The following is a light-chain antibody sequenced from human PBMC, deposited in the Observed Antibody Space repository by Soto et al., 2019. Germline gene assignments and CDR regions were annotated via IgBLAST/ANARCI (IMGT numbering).Light chain of an antibody. V-gene: IGLV2-14*01. CDR1: SSDVGGYNY. CDR2: DVS. CDR3: SSYTGSSTLYV. Sequence: QSALTQPAAVSGSPGQSITISCTGTSSDVGGYNYVSWYQQHPGNAPKLMIYDVSNRPSGVSNRFSGSQSGNTASLTISGLQAEDDADYYCSSYTGSSTLYVFGTGTKLTVL. J-gene: IGLJ1*01.